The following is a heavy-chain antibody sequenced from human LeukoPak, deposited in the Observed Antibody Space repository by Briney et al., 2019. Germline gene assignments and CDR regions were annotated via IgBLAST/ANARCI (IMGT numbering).Heavy chain of an antibody. CDR3: ASAPTIRPAILFDY. D-gene: IGHD2-2*01. CDR2: INPSGGST. J-gene: IGHJ4*02. CDR1: GYTFSSYY. Sequence: GASVKVSCKASGYTFSSYYMHWVRQAPGQGLEWMGIINPSGGSTSYAQKLQGRVTMTRDTATSTVYMELSSLRAEDTAVYYCASAPTIRPAILFDYWGQGTLVTVSS. V-gene: IGHV1-46*03.